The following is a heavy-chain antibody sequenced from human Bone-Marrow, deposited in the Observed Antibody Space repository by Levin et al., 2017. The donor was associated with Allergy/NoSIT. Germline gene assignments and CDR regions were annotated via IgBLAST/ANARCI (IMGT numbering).Heavy chain of an antibody. D-gene: IGHD4/OR15-4a*01. Sequence: GESLKISCTASGFTFGDYSVSWFRQAPGKGLEWVSFTRSKPYGGATEYAASVKGRFTISTNESKSIAYLQMNSLKTEDTAVYYCTRDGVESASHYYYYGMDVWGQGTTVTVSS. CDR1: GFTFGDYS. V-gene: IGHV3-49*03. J-gene: IGHJ6*02. CDR3: TRDGVESASHYYYYGMDV. CDR2: TRSKPYGGAT.